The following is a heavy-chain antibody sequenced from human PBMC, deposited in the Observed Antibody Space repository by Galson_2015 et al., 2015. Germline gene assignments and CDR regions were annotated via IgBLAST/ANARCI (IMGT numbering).Heavy chain of an antibody. CDR3: ARAKPRSAKPNNWFDP. D-gene: IGHD3-3*01. CDR1: GGTFSSYA. CDR2: IIPIFGTA. Sequence: SVKVSCKASGGTFSSYAISWVRQAPGQGLEWMGGIIPIFGTANYAQKFQGRVTITADESTSTAYMELSSLRSEDTAVYYCARAKPRSAKPNNWFDPWGQGTLVTVSS. V-gene: IGHV1-69*13. J-gene: IGHJ5*02.